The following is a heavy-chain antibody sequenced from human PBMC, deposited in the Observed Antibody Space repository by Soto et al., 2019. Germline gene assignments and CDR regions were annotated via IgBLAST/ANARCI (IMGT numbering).Heavy chain of an antibody. CDR2: ISYDGTDK. D-gene: IGHD3-9*01. V-gene: IGHV3-30*18. CDR3: AKDYDILTGSFDY. Sequence: QVQLVESGGGVVQPGKSLRLSCAASGFTFSTFGMHWVRQAPGKGLEWVALISYDGTDKYYADSEKGRFTISRDSSKNTLYLQMNSLRAEDTAVYYCAKDYDILTGSFDYWGQGTLVSVSS. J-gene: IGHJ4*02. CDR1: GFTFSTFG.